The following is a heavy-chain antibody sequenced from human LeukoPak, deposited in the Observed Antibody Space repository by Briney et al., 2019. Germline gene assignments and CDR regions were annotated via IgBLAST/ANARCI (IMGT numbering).Heavy chain of an antibody. D-gene: IGHD5-24*01. V-gene: IGHV3-23*01. CDR2: ISGSGGST. CDR1: GFTLTSYT. J-gene: IGHJ5*02. Sequence: GGSLRLSCAVSGFTLTSYTMNWLRQAPGKGLEWVSAISGSGGSTYYADSVKGRFTISRDNSKNTLYLQMNSLRAEDTAVYYCAKASRWLQVWFDPWGQGTLVTVSS. CDR3: AKASRWLQVWFDP.